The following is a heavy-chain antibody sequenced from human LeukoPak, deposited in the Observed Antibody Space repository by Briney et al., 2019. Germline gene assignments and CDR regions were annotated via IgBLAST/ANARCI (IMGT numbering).Heavy chain of an antibody. CDR1: GFTFSSYN. D-gene: IGHD5-12*01. J-gene: IGHJ4*02. V-gene: IGHV3-48*01. CDR3: AKDRGPYSGYDSFFDL. CDR2: ISSSSSNI. Sequence: PGGSLRLSCAASGFTFSSYNTNWVRQAPGKGLEWVSYISSSSSNIHYADSVKGRFTISRDNAKNSLYLQMNSLRAEDTAVYYCAKDRGPYSGYDSFFDLWGQGTLVTVSS.